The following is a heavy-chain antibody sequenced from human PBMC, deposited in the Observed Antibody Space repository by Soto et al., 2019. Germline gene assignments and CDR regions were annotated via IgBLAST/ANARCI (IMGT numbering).Heavy chain of an antibody. J-gene: IGHJ6*02. V-gene: IGHV4-39*01. Sequence: PSETLSLTCTGSSVSVSSSSYTWGWIRQPPGKGPDWIGSIYSSGSTYYNPSLNSRVTVSVDTSKNQFSLKVTSVTAADTAVYYCARLYGYCIRNSCHGHYAMDVWGQGTTVTVSS. CDR2: IYSSGST. CDR3: ARLYGYCIRNSCHGHYAMDV. CDR1: SVSVSSSSYT. D-gene: IGHD2-2*01.